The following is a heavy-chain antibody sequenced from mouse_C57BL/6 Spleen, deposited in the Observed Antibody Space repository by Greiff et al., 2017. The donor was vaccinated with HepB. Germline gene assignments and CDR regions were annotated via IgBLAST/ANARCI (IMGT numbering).Heavy chain of an antibody. CDR1: GFTFSSYT. Sequence: VESGGGLVKPGGSLKLSCAASGFTFSSYTMSWVRQTPEKRLEWVATISGGGGNTYYPDSVKGRFTISRDNAKNTLYLQMSSLRSEDTALYYCARHHYGSRGYFDVWGTGTTVTVSS. CDR2: ISGGGGNT. D-gene: IGHD1-1*01. CDR3: ARHHYGSRGYFDV. J-gene: IGHJ1*03. V-gene: IGHV5-9*01.